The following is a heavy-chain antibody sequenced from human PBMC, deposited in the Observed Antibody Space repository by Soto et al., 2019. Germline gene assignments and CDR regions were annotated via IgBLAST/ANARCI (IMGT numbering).Heavy chain of an antibody. V-gene: IGHV3-9*01. J-gene: IGHJ4*02. CDR2: ISAKCGSI. Sequence: EVQLVESGGRLVQPGKSLRLSCAASGFTFDDYSMHWVRQVPGKCLEWVSGISAKCGSIRYGDSVKGRFTISIDNAKNSLFLQMNSLSAEDTAVYYCAKSGEPGVVAATSFDYWGQGTLVTVSS. CDR3: AKSGEPGVVAATSFDY. D-gene: IGHD2-15*01. CDR1: GFTFDDYS.